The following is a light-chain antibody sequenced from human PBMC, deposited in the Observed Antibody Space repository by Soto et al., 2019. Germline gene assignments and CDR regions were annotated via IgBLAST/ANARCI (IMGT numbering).Light chain of an antibody. CDR2: WAS. V-gene: IGKV4-1*01. Sequence: DIVMTQSPDSLAVSLGERATINCKSSQSVLYSSNNKNYLAWYQQKPGQPPKLLIYWASTRESGVPDRFSGSGSGTDFTLTISSLQDEDVAVYYCQQYYSTPPLTFGGGNKVEIK. CDR3: QQYYSTPPLT. J-gene: IGKJ4*01. CDR1: QSVLYSSNNKNY.